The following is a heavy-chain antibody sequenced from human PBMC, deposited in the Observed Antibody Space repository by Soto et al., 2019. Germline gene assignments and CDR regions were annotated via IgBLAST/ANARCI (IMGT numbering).Heavy chain of an antibody. CDR3: ARLYYYGSGSYRNYMDV. J-gene: IGHJ6*03. CDR1: GGSISQSIYY. D-gene: IGHD3-10*01. Sequence: SETLSLTCTVSGGSISQSIYYWGWIRQPPGTGLEWIGSIYYSGSTYYNPSLKSRVTISVDTSKNQFSLKLSSVTAADTAVYYCARLYYYGSGSYRNYMDVWGKGTTVTVSS. V-gene: IGHV4-39*01. CDR2: IYYSGST.